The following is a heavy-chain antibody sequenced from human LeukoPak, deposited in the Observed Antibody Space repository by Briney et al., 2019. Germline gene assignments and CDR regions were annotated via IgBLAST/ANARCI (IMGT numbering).Heavy chain of an antibody. Sequence: AGGSLRLSCAASGFTFSSYEMNWVRQAPGKGLEWVAIISFDGGNKYYADSVKGRFTISRDNSKNTLYLQMNSLRAEDTAVYYCAREYYYDISGYFLDYWGQGTLVTVSS. CDR2: ISFDGGNK. CDR1: GFTFSSYE. CDR3: AREYYYDISGYFLDY. V-gene: IGHV3-30-3*01. D-gene: IGHD3-22*01. J-gene: IGHJ4*02.